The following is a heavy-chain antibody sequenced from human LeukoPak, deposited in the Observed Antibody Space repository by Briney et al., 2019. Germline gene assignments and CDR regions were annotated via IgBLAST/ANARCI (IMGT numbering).Heavy chain of an antibody. Sequence: SETLSLTCAVYGGSFSGYYGSWIRQPPGKGLEWIGEINHSGSTDYNPSLKSRVTISVDTSKNQFSLKLSSVTAADTALYYCARGRYSYGTFDYWGQGTLVTVSS. CDR2: INHSGST. J-gene: IGHJ4*02. CDR3: ARGRYSYGTFDY. CDR1: GGSFSGYY. D-gene: IGHD5-18*01. V-gene: IGHV4-34*01.